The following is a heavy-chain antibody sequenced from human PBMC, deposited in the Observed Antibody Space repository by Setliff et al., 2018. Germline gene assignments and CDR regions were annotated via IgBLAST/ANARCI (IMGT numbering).Heavy chain of an antibody. Sequence: PSETLSLTCEVSGGFFSDYYWSWIRQSPGKGLEWLGDFNRTRKIDYSPSLKSRLTISVDTSKKQFSLHLNSVTAADTAMYYCAGGGRYCGGDCYQDDAFDIWGQGTMVTVSS. D-gene: IGHD2-21*02. CDR3: AGGGRYCGGDCYQDDAFDI. CDR1: GGFFSDYY. CDR2: FNRTRKI. J-gene: IGHJ3*02. V-gene: IGHV4-34*01.